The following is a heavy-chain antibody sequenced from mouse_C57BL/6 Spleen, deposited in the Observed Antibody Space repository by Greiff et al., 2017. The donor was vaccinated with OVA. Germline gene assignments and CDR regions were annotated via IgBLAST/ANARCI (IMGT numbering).Heavy chain of an antibody. CDR1: GYTFTSYW. CDR3: ARMGYGSSPLDY. Sequence: VQLQQSGAELVRPGSSVKLSCKASGYTFTSYWMDWVKQRPGQGLEWIGNIYPSDSETHYNQKFKDKATLTVDKSSSTAYMQLSSLTSEDSAVYYCARMGYGSSPLDYWGQGTTLTVSS. J-gene: IGHJ2*01. V-gene: IGHV1-61*01. CDR2: IYPSDSET. D-gene: IGHD1-1*01.